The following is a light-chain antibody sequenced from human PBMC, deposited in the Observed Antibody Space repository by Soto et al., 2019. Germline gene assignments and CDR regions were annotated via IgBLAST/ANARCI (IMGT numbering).Light chain of an antibody. V-gene: IGKV3-20*01. CDR3: QQYGTSIPWT. Sequence: EVVLTQSTGTVSLSPGERATLSCRASQSVTNNYLAWYQQKAGQAPRLLIYASSSRATVIPDRFSCSGSGPDSTFSIIILEPEGVAVYYCQQYGTSIPWTFGEGTKVE. CDR1: QSVTNNY. J-gene: IGKJ1*01. CDR2: ASS.